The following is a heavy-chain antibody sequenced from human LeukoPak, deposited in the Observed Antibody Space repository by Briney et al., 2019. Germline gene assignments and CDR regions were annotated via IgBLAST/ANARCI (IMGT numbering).Heavy chain of an antibody. CDR1: GYTFTSYA. V-gene: IGHV1-3*01. J-gene: IGHJ4*02. D-gene: IGHD1-26*01. CDR3: ARGWEWVSGVSGLGLDFDY. CDR2: INAGNGNT. Sequence: GASVKVSCKASGYTFTSYAMHWVRQAPGQRLEWMGWINAGNGNTKYSQKFQGRVTITRDTSASTAYMELSSLRSEDTAVYYCARGWEWVSGVSGLGLDFDYWGQGTLVTVSS.